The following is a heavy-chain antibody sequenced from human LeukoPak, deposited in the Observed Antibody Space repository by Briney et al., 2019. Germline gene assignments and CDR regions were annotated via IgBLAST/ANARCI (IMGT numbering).Heavy chain of an antibody. J-gene: IGHJ4*02. Sequence: PSETLSLTCTVSGGSISPFYWSWIRQPPGKGLECIGYIYYSGSTNYNPSLKSRVTISVDTSKNQFSLKLSSVTAADTAVYYCARAAAGYDYWGQGTLVTVSS. D-gene: IGHD6-13*01. CDR1: GGSISPFY. V-gene: IGHV4-59*01. CDR3: ARAAAGYDY. CDR2: IYYSGST.